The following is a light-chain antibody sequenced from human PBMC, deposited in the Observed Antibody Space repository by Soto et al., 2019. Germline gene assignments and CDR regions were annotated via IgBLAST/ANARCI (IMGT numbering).Light chain of an antibody. CDR1: QAIRSTS. CDR2: GAS. CDR3: MQALQTPPLT. Sequence: EILLTQSPRTLSLSPGEGATLSCRASQAIRSTSLVWFQKKPGQAPRLLMYGASTRASDFPDRFSGRGSGTDFTLKISRVEAEDVGVYYCMQALQTPPLTFGGGTKVDIK. V-gene: IGKV3-20*01. J-gene: IGKJ4*01.